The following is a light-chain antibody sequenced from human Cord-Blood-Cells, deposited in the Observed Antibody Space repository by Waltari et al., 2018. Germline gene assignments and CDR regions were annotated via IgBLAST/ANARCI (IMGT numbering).Light chain of an antibody. CDR3: KQSYITLEYT. Sequence: DIQLNQSQYSLSASVGDRVTITCRASQSISSYLNWYQQKPGKAPKLLIYAASSLQSVVPSRFSGSGSVTDFTLTISILQPEDFATYYCKQSYITLEYTFGQGTKLEIK. CDR2: AAS. V-gene: IGKV1-39*01. J-gene: IGKJ2*01. CDR1: QSISSY.